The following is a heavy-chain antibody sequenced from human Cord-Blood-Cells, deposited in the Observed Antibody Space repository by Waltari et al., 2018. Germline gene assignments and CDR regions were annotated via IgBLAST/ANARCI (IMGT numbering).Heavy chain of an antibody. CDR1: GFTFSSYA. Sequence: QVQLVESGGGVVQPGMTLRFACPASGFTFSSYAMPCVRQAPGKGLEWVAVISYDGSNKYYADSVKGRFSISRDNSKNTLYLQMNSLRAEDTAVYYCARAAVATWYFDYWGQGTLVTVSS. J-gene: IGHJ4*02. CDR3: ARAAVATWYFDY. V-gene: IGHV3-30-3*01. D-gene: IGHD5-12*01. CDR2: ISYDGSNK.